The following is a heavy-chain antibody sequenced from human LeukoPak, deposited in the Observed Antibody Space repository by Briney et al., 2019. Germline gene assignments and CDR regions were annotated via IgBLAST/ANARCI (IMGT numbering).Heavy chain of an antibody. CDR3: ARARRYFASDHDY. CDR2: ISSSSSAI. CDR1: GFTFSSYS. V-gene: IGHV3-48*04. D-gene: IGHD3-9*01. J-gene: IGHJ4*02. Sequence: AGGSLRLSCEVSGFTFSSYSMNWVRQAPGKGLEWMSYISSSSSAIYYADSVRGRFTISRDNSKNSLYLQMNSLRAEDTAVYYCARARRYFASDHDYWGQGTLVSVSS.